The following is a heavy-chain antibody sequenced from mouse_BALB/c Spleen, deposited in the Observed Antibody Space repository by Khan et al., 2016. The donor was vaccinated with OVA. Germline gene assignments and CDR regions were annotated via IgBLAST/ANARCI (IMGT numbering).Heavy chain of an antibody. V-gene: IGHV5-6-5*01. D-gene: IGHD2-14*01. CDR3: AREAYRYDEYYFDY. CDR1: GFTFSSSV. J-gene: IGHJ2*01. Sequence: EVQLQESGGDLVKPGGSLKLSCAASGFTFSSSVMSWVRQTPEKRLEWVASISSGGSTYYPDSVKGRFTISRDNARNILYLQMSSLRSEDTDMYYCAREAYRYDEYYFDYWGQGTTLTVSS. CDR2: ISSGGST.